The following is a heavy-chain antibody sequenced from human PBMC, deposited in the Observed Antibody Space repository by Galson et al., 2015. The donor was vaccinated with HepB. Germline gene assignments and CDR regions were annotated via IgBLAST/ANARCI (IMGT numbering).Heavy chain of an antibody. CDR3: ARRSGSFAFDI. D-gene: IGHD6-6*01. Sequence: SLRLSCAASGFTFSSYAMSWVRQAPGKGLEWVSAISGSGGSTYYADSVKGRFTISRDNAKNSLYLQINSLRGEDTAFYYCARRSGSFAFDIWGQGTMVTVSS. V-gene: IGHV3-23*01. CDR2: ISGSGGST. CDR1: GFTFSSYA. J-gene: IGHJ3*02.